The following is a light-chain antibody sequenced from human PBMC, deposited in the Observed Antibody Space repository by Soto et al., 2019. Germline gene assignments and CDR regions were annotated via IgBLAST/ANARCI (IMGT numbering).Light chain of an antibody. Sequence: QSVLTQSPSASASLGASVKLTCTLSSGHSSYAIAWHQQQPEKGPRYLMKLNSDGSHSKGDGIPDRFSGSRSGAERYLTISSLQSEDEADYYCQTGGTGIVVFGGGTKLTVL. V-gene: IGLV4-69*01. CDR1: SGHSSYA. J-gene: IGLJ2*01. CDR2: LNSDGSH. CDR3: QTGGTGIVV.